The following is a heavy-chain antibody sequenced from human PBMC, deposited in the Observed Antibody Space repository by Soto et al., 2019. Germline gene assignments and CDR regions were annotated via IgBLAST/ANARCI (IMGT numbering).Heavy chain of an antibody. D-gene: IGHD1-7*01. CDR1: GGSFTSNNW. V-gene: IGHV4-4*02. CDR3: ASRDPGTSVDY. J-gene: IGHJ4*02. Sequence: SETLSFTCAVSGGSFTSNNWWTWVRQPPGQGLEWIGEIYRTGSTNYDPSLKSRVTISLGKSENQFSLKVTSLTAADTAVYYCASRDPGTSVDYWGQGTLVTVSS. CDR2: IYRTGST.